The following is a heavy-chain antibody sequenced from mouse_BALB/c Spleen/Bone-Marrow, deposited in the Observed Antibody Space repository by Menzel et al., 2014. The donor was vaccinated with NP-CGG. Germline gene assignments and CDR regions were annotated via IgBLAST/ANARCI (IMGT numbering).Heavy chain of an antibody. Sequence: EVKLQESGGDLVKPGGSLKLSCAASGFTFSNYGMSWVRQTPDKRLEWAATISSGGSYTYYPDSVKGRFTISRDNAKNTLHLQMSSLKSEDTAMYYCARRDGGPMDYWGQGTSVTVSS. V-gene: IGHV5-6*02. D-gene: IGHD2-3*01. J-gene: IGHJ4*01. CDR3: ARRDGGPMDY. CDR1: GFTFSNYG. CDR2: ISSGGSYT.